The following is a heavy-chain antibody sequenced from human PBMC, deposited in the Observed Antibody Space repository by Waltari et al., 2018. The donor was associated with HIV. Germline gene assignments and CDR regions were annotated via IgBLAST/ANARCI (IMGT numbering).Heavy chain of an antibody. CDR1: GYTFTGYH. J-gene: IGHJ4*02. V-gene: IGHV1-2*02. CDR3: ARGNGYSYGYGDY. D-gene: IGHD5-18*01. Sequence: QVQLVQSGAAVKKPGASVKVPCQASGYTFTGYHMPWVGRAPGQGLEWMGWINPNSGGTNYAQKFQGRVTMTRDTSISTAYMELSRLRSDDTAVYYCARGNGYSYGYGDYWGQGTLVTVSS. CDR2: INPNSGGT.